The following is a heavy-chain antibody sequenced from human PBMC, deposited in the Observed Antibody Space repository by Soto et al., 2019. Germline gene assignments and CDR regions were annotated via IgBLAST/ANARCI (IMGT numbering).Heavy chain of an antibody. Sequence: GGSLRLSCAASGFTFSSYGMHWVRQAPGKGLEWVAVISYDGSNKYYADSVKGRFTISRDNSKNTLYLQMNSLRAEDTAVYYCAKDLTTGTDGGYWGQGTLVTVSS. CDR2: ISYDGSNK. CDR3: AKDLTTGTDGGY. V-gene: IGHV3-30*18. D-gene: IGHD1-1*01. CDR1: GFTFSSYG. J-gene: IGHJ4*02.